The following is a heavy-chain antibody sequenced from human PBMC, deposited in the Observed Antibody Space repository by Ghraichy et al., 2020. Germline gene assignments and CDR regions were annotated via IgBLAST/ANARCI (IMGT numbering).Heavy chain of an antibody. Sequence: GESLNISCKGSGYTFTSFYLAWVRQTPGKGLEWMGIIFPGNSEIRYSPSFQGQVTISADKSIATAYLQSSSLKASDTAMYYCARPYRDAYNWAFDHWGQGTLVTVSS. CDR2: IFPGNSEI. CDR3: ARPYRDAYNWAFDH. CDR1: GYTFTSFY. V-gene: IGHV5-51*01. D-gene: IGHD5-24*01. J-gene: IGHJ4*02.